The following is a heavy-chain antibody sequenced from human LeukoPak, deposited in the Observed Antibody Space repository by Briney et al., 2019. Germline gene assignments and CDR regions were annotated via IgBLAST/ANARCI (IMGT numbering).Heavy chain of an antibody. CDR3: ARDPRQQWLDTPNFDY. CDR1: GFTFSDYY. D-gene: IGHD6-19*01. V-gene: IGHV3-11*01. J-gene: IGHJ4*02. Sequence: GGSLRFSCAASGFTFSDYYMSWIRQAPGKGLEWVSYISSSGSTIYYADSVKGRFTISRDNAKNSLYLQMNSLRAEDTAVYYCARDPRQQWLDTPNFDYWGQGTLVTVSS. CDR2: ISSSGSTI.